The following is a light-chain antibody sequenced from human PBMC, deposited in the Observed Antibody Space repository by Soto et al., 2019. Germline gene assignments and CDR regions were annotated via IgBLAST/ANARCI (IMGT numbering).Light chain of an antibody. V-gene: IGLV1-51*02. Sequence: TQPPSVSAAPGQNFTISCSGSSSSIGNNYVSWYQQLPGTAPKLLIYENEKRPSGIPDRFSGSKSGTSATLGITGLKTGDEADYYCGTWDSSLSTYVFATGTKVTVL. CDR1: SSSIGNNY. CDR3: GTWDSSLSTYV. CDR2: ENE. J-gene: IGLJ1*01.